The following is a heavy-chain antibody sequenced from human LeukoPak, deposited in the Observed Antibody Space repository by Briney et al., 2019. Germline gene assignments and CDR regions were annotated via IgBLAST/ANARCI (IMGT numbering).Heavy chain of an antibody. CDR3: ARQDSSGYYYYYFDY. CDR2: IYYSGST. CDR1: GGSISSSSYY. J-gene: IGHJ4*02. Sequence: SETLSLTCTVSGGSISSSSYYWGWIRQPPGKGLEWIGSIYYSGSTYYNPSLKSRVTISVDTSKNQISLKLSSVTAADTAVYYCARQDSSGYYYYYFDYWGQGTLVTVSS. D-gene: IGHD3-22*01. V-gene: IGHV4-39*01.